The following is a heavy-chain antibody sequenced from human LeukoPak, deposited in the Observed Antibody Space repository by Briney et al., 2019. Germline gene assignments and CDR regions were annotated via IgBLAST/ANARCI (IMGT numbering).Heavy chain of an antibody. D-gene: IGHD2-15*01. J-gene: IGHJ4*02. CDR1: GFTFSGYS. V-gene: IGHV3-21*01. CDR3: AREGGYCSGGSCRYFDY. Sequence: GGSLRLSCAASGFTFSGYSMNWVRQAPGKGLEWVSSISTGSSYIYYADSVKGRFTISRDNAKNSLYLQMNSLRAEDTAVYYCAREGGYCSGGSCRYFDYWGQGTLVTVSS. CDR2: ISTGSSYI.